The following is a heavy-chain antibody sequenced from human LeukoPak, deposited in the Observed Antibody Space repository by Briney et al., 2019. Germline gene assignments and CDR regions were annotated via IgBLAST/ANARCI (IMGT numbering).Heavy chain of an antibody. CDR3: ARDLNVAVAGPIFDS. V-gene: IGHV4-4*07. J-gene: IGHJ4*02. Sequence: SETLSLTCTISGGSISSYYWSWIRQPAGKGLGLIGRIYTTGSTNYNPSLKSRVTMSADTSKNQFSLKLSSVTAADTAVYYCARDLNVAVAGPIFDSWGQGTLVTVSS. CDR1: GGSISSYY. CDR2: IYTTGST. D-gene: IGHD6-19*01.